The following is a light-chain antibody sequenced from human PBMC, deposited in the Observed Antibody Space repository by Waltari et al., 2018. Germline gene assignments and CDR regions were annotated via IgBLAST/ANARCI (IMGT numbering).Light chain of an antibody. CDR2: DAS. J-gene: IGLJ2*01. CDR3: CSYAGSSTVV. CDR1: SSDVGGYNY. Sequence: QSALTQPASVSGSPGRSLPISCTGTSSDVGGYNYVSCDQQHPGKAPKLMIHDASKRPSGVSNRFSGSKSGNTASLTISGLQAEDEADYYCCSYAGSSTVVFGGGTKLTVL. V-gene: IGLV2-23*01.